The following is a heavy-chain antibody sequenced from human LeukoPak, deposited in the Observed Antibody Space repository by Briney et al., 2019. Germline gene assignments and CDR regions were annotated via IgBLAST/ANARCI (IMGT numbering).Heavy chain of an antibody. D-gene: IGHD2-15*01. CDR3: AKERYLLDS. Sequence: PGGSLRLSCAASEFTFSRYSMNWVRQAPGKGLEWVSLISFNGSDKYYGDFVRGRFTISRDNSNNTLYLQMNNLRVEDTAVYYCAKERYLLDSWGQGTLVTVSS. J-gene: IGHJ4*02. CDR2: ISFNGSDK. CDR1: EFTFSRYS. V-gene: IGHV3-30*18.